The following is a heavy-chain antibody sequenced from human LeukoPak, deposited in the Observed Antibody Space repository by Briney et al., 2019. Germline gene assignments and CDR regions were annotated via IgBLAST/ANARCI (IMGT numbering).Heavy chain of an antibody. CDR1: GGSISPYY. CDR3: ARDSPGYSYEDSGFYYCYMDV. CDR2: IHYSGNT. V-gene: IGHV4-59*01. D-gene: IGHD5-18*01. J-gene: IGHJ6*03. Sequence: PSETLFLTCTVSGGSISPYYWSWIRQPPGKGLEWIGYIHYSGNTVYNPSLKSRVTISVDMSKSQISLKVTSVFGADTAVYYCARDSPGYSYEDSGFYYCYMDVWGKGTTVTVSS.